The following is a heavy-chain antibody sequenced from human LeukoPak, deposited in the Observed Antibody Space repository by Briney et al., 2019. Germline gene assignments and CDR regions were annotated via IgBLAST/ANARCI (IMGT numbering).Heavy chain of an antibody. CDR1: GYTFISFG. Sequence: GGLGKVSCKASGYTFISFGFSWVRQAPGQGPEWMGWISGYTGNTNYAQRFQGRVTMTTDTSTSSAYMELRTLRSDDTAVYYCVRDLNSAARSFFDYWGPGTLVTVSS. CDR2: ISGYTGNT. CDR3: VRDLNSAARSFFDY. J-gene: IGHJ4*02. V-gene: IGHV1-18*01. D-gene: IGHD6-6*01.